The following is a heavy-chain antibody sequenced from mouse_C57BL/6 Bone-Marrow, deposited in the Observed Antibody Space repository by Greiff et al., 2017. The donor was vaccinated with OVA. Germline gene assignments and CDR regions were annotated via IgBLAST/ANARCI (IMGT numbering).Heavy chain of an antibody. Sequence: VQLQQSGAELVRPGASVKLSCTASGFNIKDDYMPWVKQRPEQGLEWIGWIDPENGDTEYASKFQGKATITADTSSNTAYLQLSSLTSEDTAVYYCTTCGGYAWYFDVWGTGTTVTVSS. CDR2: IDPENGDT. J-gene: IGHJ1*03. D-gene: IGHD2-2*01. CDR3: TTCGGYAWYFDV. CDR1: GFNIKDDY. V-gene: IGHV14-4*01.